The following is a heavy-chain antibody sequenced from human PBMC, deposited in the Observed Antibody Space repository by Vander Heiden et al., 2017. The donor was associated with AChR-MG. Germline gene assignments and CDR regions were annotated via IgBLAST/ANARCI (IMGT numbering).Heavy chain of an antibody. V-gene: IGHV3-11*06. D-gene: IGHD3-3*01. Sequence: QVQLVESGGGWVKPGGSLRLSCAASGFRFSDYYMSWIRQAPGKGLEWVSYISLGSSHTNYADSGKGRFTISRDDSKNSLYLQMKRLSADDTAVYYCARDSDYAWSGYYTRSGGFDPWGQGTLVTVSS. CDR1: GFRFSDYY. CDR3: ARDSDYAWSGYYTRSGGFDP. J-gene: IGHJ5*01. CDR2: ISLGSSHT.